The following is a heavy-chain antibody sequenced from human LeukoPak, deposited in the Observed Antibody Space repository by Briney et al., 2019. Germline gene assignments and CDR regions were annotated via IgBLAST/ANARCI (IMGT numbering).Heavy chain of an antibody. CDR1: GGSISSGSYY. J-gene: IGHJ4*02. CDR2: IYHSGST. Sequence: SETLALTCTVSGGSISSGSYYWGWIRQPPGKGLEWIGSIYHSGSTYYNPSLKSRVTISVDTSKNQFSLKLSSVTAADTAVCYCARIPPGYYDSSGNEGYFDYWGQGTLVTVSS. V-gene: IGHV4-39*07. D-gene: IGHD3-22*01. CDR3: ARIPPGYYDSSGNEGYFDY.